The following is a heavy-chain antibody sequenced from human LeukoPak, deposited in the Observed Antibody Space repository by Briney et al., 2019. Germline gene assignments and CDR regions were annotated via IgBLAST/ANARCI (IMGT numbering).Heavy chain of an antibody. D-gene: IGHD2-2*01. CDR1: GFTFSSYG. J-gene: IGHJ6*04. CDR2: IWYDGINK. Sequence: GRPLRLSCAASGFTFSSYGMHWVRQAPGKGLEWVAVIWYDGINKYYADSVKGRFTISRDNSKNTLYLQMNSLRAEDTAVYYCARDHCSSTSCYAYYYYGMDVWGKGTTVTVSS. V-gene: IGHV3-33*01. CDR3: ARDHCSSTSCYAYYYYGMDV.